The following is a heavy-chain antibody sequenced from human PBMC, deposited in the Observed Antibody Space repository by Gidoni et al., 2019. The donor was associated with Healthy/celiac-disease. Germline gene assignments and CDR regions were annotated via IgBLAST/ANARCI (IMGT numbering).Heavy chain of an antibody. V-gene: IGHV3-9*01. J-gene: IGHJ6*02. D-gene: IGHD2-15*01. CDR2: ISWNSGSI. CDR1: GFTFDDYA. Sequence: EVQLVESGGGLVQPGRSLRLSCAASGFTFDDYAMHWVRQALGKGLEWVSGISWNSGSIGYADSVKGRFTISRDNAKNSLYLQMNSLRAEDTALYYCAKDYCSGGSCYGGVSLEGYYGMDVWGQGTTVTVSS. CDR3: AKDYCSGGSCYGGVSLEGYYGMDV.